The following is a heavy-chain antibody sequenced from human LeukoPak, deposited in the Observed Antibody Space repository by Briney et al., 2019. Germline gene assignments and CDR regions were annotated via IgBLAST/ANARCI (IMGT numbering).Heavy chain of an antibody. J-gene: IGHJ4*02. D-gene: IGHD2-21*02. Sequence: GGSLRLSCEASGFTFSSYAMHWVRQAPGKGLVWVSRVKSDGSSTSYADSVKGRFTISRDNARNTQYLQMNSLRAEDTAVYYCARDGFLGPVTACLGYWGQGTPVTVSS. CDR3: ARDGFLGPVTACLGY. V-gene: IGHV3-74*01. CDR1: GFTFSSYA. CDR2: VKSDGSST.